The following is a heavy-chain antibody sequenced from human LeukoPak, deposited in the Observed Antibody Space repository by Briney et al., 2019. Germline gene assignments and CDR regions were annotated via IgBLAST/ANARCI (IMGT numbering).Heavy chain of an antibody. CDR2: INPSGGST. CDR3: ARASGSNNFYFDY. Sequence: ASVKVSCKASGYTFTSYYMHWVRQAPGQGLEWMGIINPSGGSTRYAQKFQGRVTMTRDTSTSTVYMDLSSLRSEDTAVYYCARASGSNNFYFDYWGQGTLVTVSS. J-gene: IGHJ4*02. V-gene: IGHV1-46*01. CDR1: GYTFTSYY. D-gene: IGHD3-10*01.